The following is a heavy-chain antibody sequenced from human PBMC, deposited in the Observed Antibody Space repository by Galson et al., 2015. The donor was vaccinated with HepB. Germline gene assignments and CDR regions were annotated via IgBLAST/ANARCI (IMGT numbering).Heavy chain of an antibody. Sequence: SVKVSCKASGYTFTAYGINWVRQAPGQGLEWMGWISTFNGKTNYTQKIQGRVAMTTDTSSSTAYMELRSLRSDDTAVYYCVRGVAVASSYYFDSWGQGTLVTVSS. CDR2: ISTFNGKT. CDR3: VRGVAVASSYYFDS. J-gene: IGHJ4*02. CDR1: GYTFTAYG. V-gene: IGHV1-18*04. D-gene: IGHD6-19*01.